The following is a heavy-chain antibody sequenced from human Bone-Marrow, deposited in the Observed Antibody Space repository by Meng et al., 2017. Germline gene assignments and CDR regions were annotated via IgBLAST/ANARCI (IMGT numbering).Heavy chain of an antibody. CDR2: IWYDGSNK. V-gene: IGHV3-33*01. Sequence: GESLKISCAASGFTFSSYGMHWVRQAPGKGLEWVAVIWYDGSNKYYADSVKGRFTISRDNSKNTLYLQMNSLRAEDTAVYYCARGSSSSSWYASYYYYGLDVWGQGATVTVSS. J-gene: IGHJ6*02. D-gene: IGHD6-13*01. CDR1: GFTFSSYG. CDR3: ARGSSSSSWYASYYYYGLDV.